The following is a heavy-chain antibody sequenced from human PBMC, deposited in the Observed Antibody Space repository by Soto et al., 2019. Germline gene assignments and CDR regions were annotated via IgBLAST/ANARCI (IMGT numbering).Heavy chain of an antibody. CDR1: GFTFSSYG. CDR2: ISYDGSNK. V-gene: IGHV3-30*18. J-gene: IGHJ4*02. D-gene: IGHD3-22*01. CDR3: AKGDYYDSGGY. Sequence: QVQLVESGGGVVQPGRSLRLSCAASGFTFSSYGMHWVRQAPGKGLEWVAVISYDGSNKYYADSVKGRFTISRDNSKNTLYLQMISLRAEDTAVYYCAKGDYYDSGGYWGQGTLVTVSS.